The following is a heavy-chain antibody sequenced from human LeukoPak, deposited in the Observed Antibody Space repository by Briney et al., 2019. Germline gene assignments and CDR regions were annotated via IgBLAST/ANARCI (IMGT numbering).Heavy chain of an antibody. V-gene: IGHV4-59*01. Sequence: SETLSLTCTVSGDSITSYYWSWIRQAPGKGLEWIGYIYGSETTRYNPSLRSRVTISLDTSKKQFSLKLSSVTAADTAVYYCARGFGSSWCYFDYWGQGTLATVSS. CDR3: ARGFGSSWCYFDY. D-gene: IGHD6-13*01. CDR1: GDSITSYY. CDR2: IYGSETT. J-gene: IGHJ4*02.